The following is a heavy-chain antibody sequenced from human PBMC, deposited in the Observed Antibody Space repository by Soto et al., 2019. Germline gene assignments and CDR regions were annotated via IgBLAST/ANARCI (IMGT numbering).Heavy chain of an antibody. V-gene: IGHV4-59*13. J-gene: IGHJ6*02. Sequence: QVPLQESGPGLVKPSENLSLTCTVSGDSMSPFYWNWIRQSPGKGLEWIGYIYYSGNTNYNPSLKSRVAISVDTYKNLFYLKLSSVTAADTAVYYCARGVYDYWSGYYSGSGLDVWGQGTTVTVS. CDR2: IYYSGNT. CDR3: ARGVYDYWSGYYSGSGLDV. CDR1: GDSMSPFY. D-gene: IGHD3-3*01.